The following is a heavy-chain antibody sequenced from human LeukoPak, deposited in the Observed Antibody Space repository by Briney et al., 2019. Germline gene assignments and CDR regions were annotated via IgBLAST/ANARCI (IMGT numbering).Heavy chain of an antibody. J-gene: IGHJ4*02. CDR3: ARVLAGSGNYDY. V-gene: IGHV4-38-2*01. D-gene: IGHD3-10*01. Sequence: SETLSLTCAVSGYSISSGYYWGWIRQPPGKGLEWIGSIYHTGTTHYNASLRTQVTISVDTSKNQFSPKLTSVTAADTAVYYCARVLAGSGNYDYWGQGTLVTVSS. CDR2: IYHTGTT. CDR1: GYSISSGYY.